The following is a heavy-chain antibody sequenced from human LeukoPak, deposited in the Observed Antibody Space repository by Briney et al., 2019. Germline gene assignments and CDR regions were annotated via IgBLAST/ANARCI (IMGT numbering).Heavy chain of an antibody. V-gene: IGHV4-59*01. CDR3: ARDSEMATIGAPIY. CDR2: IYYSGST. J-gene: IGHJ4*02. Sequence: PSETLSLTCTVSGGSISSYYWNWIRQPPGRGLEWIGYIYYSGSTNYNPSLKSRVTISVDTSKNQFSLRLSSVTAADTAVYYCARDSEMATIGAPIYWGLGTLVTVSS. D-gene: IGHD5-24*01. CDR1: GGSISSYY.